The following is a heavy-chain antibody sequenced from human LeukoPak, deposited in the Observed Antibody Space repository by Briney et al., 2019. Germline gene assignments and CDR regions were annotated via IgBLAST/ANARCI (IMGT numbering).Heavy chain of an antibody. Sequence: PSETLSLTCTVSGGSISSYYWSWIRQPPGKGLEWIGYIYTSGSTNYNPSLKSRVTISVDTSKSQFSLKLSSVTAADTAVYYCARQVWSRYPFDYWGQGTLVTVSS. CDR1: GGSISSYY. V-gene: IGHV4-4*09. CDR2: IYTSGST. D-gene: IGHD2-21*01. J-gene: IGHJ4*02. CDR3: ARQVWSRYPFDY.